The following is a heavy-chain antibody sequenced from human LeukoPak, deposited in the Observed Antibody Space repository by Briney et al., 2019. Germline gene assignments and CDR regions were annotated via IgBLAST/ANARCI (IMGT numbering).Heavy chain of an antibody. Sequence: SETLSLTCTVSGYSISSGYYWGWIRQPPGKGLEWIGSIYHSGSTYYNPSLKSRVTISVDTSKNQFSLKLSSVTAADTAVYYCARLYGGKVDYWGQGTLVTVSS. CDR3: ARLYGGKVDY. V-gene: IGHV4-38-2*02. CDR1: GYSISSGYY. CDR2: IYHSGST. D-gene: IGHD4-23*01. J-gene: IGHJ4*02.